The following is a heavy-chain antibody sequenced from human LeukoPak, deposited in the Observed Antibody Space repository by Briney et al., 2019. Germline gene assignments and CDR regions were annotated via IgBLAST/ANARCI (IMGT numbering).Heavy chain of an antibody. J-gene: IGHJ4*02. Sequence: GGSLRLSCAASGFTFSSYAMSWVRQPPGEGLEWVSAISGSGGSTYYADSVKGRFTISRDNSKKTLYLQMNSRITEGTAVYYCACNYNGSGSYDYFDHWGQGTLVTVSS. CDR1: GFTFSSYA. CDR3: ACNYNGSGSYDYFDH. V-gene: IGHV3-23*01. D-gene: IGHD3-10*01. CDR2: ISGSGGST.